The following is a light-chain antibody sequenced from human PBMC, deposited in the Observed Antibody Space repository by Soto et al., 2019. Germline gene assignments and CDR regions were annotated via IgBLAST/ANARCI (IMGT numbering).Light chain of an antibody. V-gene: IGKV3-15*01. CDR1: QSVSSN. CDR3: QQRSNWPHT. Sequence: EIVMTQSPATLSVSPGERATLSCRASQSVSSNLAWYQQKPGQAPRLLIYGASTRATSIPARSSGSGSGTDFTLTISSLEPEDFAVYYCQQRSNWPHTFGQGTKVDIK. J-gene: IGKJ2*01. CDR2: GAS.